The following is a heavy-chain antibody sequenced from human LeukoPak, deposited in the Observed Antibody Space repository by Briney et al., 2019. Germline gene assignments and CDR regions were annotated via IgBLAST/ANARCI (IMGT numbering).Heavy chain of an antibody. J-gene: IGHJ4*02. CDR1: GYTFTGYY. CDR3: ARAGSGLVARL. D-gene: IGHD6-6*01. Sequence: GASVKVSCKASGYTFTGYYIHWVRQAPGQGLEWMGSVKPSNGDTNSAHNFQGRVTLTRDTSISTAYMELSSLRPDDTAVYFCARAGSGLVARLWGQGTLVTVSS. CDR2: VKPSNGDT. V-gene: IGHV1-2*02.